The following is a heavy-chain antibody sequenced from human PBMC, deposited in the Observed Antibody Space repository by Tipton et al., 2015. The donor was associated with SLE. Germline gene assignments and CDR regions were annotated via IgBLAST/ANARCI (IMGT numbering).Heavy chain of an antibody. Sequence: QSGPEVKKPGASVKVSCKASGYTFTGYYMHWVRQAPGQGLEWMGRINPNSGGTNYAQKFQGRVTMTRDTSISTAYMELSRLRSDCVAVYFCARWTYCGGDCYSHDGFNSWGQGTMVAVSS. CDR3: ARWTYCGGDCYSHDGFNS. D-gene: IGHD2-21*01. J-gene: IGHJ3*02. CDR2: INPNSGGT. CDR1: GYTFTGYY. V-gene: IGHV1-2*06.